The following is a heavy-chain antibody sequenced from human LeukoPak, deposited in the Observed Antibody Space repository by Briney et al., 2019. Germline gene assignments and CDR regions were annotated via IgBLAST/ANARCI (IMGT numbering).Heavy chain of an antibody. CDR3: AKVVMSSSSWFNMAYYFDC. CDR2: ISGSGGST. Sequence: GGSLRLSCAASGFTFSSYAMSWVRQAPGKGLEWVSAISGSGGSTYYADSVKGRFTISRDNSKNTLYLQMNSLRAEDTAVYYCAKVVMSSSSWFNMAYYFDCWGQGTLVTVSS. D-gene: IGHD6-13*01. J-gene: IGHJ4*02. V-gene: IGHV3-23*01. CDR1: GFTFSSYA.